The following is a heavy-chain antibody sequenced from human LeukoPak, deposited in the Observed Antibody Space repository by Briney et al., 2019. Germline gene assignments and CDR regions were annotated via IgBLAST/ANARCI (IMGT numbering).Heavy chain of an antibody. D-gene: IGHD3-3*01. CDR2: INPKSGGT. Sequence: ASVKVSCKASGYTFTTYAMNWVRQAPGQGLEWMGWINPKSGGTVYAQKFQGRVTMTRDTSSSTAYMELSRLRFGDTVVYYCARGPRITIFGVVMANDAFDIWGQGTMVTVSS. CDR3: ARGPRITIFGVVMANDAFDI. CDR1: GYTFTTYA. V-gene: IGHV1-2*02. J-gene: IGHJ3*02.